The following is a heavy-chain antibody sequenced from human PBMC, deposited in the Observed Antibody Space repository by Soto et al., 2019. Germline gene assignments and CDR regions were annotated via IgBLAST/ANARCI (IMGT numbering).Heavy chain of an antibody. CDR3: ARLGGVRGVSGYYFDY. D-gene: IGHD3-10*01. Sequence: SETLSLTCTVSGGSINNYYWSWIRQPPGKGLEWIGYIYYSGSTNYNPSLKSRVTISVDTSKNQFSLKLSSVTAADTAVYYCARLGGVRGVSGYYFDYWGQGTQVTVSS. CDR2: IYYSGST. CDR1: GGSINNYY. V-gene: IGHV4-59*01. J-gene: IGHJ4*02.